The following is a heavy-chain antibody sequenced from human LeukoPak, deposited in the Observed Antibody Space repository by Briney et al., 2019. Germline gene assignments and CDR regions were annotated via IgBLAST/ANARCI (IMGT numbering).Heavy chain of an antibody. J-gene: IGHJ5*02. CDR1: GYTFTGYY. CDR3: ARGGSGSYFSWLDP. Sequence: ASVKVSCKASGYTFTGYYIHWVRQAPGQGLECMGWIDPNSGGTNYAQKFQGRVTMTRDTSISTAYMELSRLRSDDTAVYYCARGGSGSYFSWLDPWGQGTLVTVSS. D-gene: IGHD3-10*01. CDR2: IDPNSGGT. V-gene: IGHV1-2*02.